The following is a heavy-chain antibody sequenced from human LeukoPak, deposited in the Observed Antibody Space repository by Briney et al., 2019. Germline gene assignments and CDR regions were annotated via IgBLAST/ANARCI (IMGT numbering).Heavy chain of an antibody. J-gene: IGHJ4*02. CDR2: IDDNGST. CDR1: GGPISSHY. V-gene: IGHV4-59*08. D-gene: IGHD6-19*01. CDR3: ARHCFSSGCLIDY. Sequence: SETLSLTCTVSGGPISSHYWSWVRQPPGKGLEWIGYIDDNGSTNFNPSLKSRVTMSVDKSNNQFSLKLNSVTAADTAVYYCARHCFSSGCLIDYWGQGTLVTVSS.